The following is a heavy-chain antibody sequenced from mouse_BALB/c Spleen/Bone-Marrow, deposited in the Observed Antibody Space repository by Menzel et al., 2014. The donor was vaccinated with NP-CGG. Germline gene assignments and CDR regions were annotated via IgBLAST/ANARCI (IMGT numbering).Heavy chain of an antibody. CDR1: GFSLTSYG. Sequence: VKLMESGPGLVSPSQRLSITCTVSGFSLTSYGLHWVRQSPGKGLEWLGAIWAGGSTNYNSALMSRLSITEDNSKNQVFLEMDSLQTDDTAMYYCARIFTTATWGFAYWGQGTLVTVSA. J-gene: IGHJ3*01. CDR3: ARIFTTATWGFAY. V-gene: IGHV2-9*02. D-gene: IGHD1-2*01. CDR2: IWAGGST.